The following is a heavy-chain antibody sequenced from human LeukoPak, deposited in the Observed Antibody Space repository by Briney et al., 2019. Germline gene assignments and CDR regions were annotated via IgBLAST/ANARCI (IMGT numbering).Heavy chain of an antibody. Sequence: GGSLRLSCAASGFTFSTYNMNWVRQAPGKGLEWVSYISSSSSTVHYADSVKGRFTISRDNAKNSLYLQMNSLRAEDTAVYYCARGTDILTGYLFRFDYWGQGTLVTVPS. V-gene: IGHV3-48*01. CDR2: ISSSSSTV. J-gene: IGHJ4*02. D-gene: IGHD3-9*01. CDR3: ARGTDILTGYLFRFDY. CDR1: GFTFSTYN.